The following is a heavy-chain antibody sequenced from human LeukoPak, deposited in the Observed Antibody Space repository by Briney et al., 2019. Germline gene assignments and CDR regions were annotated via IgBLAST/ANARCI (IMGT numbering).Heavy chain of an antibody. J-gene: IGHJ4*02. CDR3: ARDQVDAGSYFAFFDY. D-gene: IGHD1-26*01. CDR2: IYPHSGGT. CDR1: GYTFTGYY. V-gene: IGHV1-2*02. Sequence: APVKVSCKASGYTFTGYYTHWVRQAPGQGPEWMGWIYPHSGGTNYAQKFQGRVTMTRDTSISTAYMELSRLRSDDTAVYYCARDQVDAGSYFAFFDYWGQGTLVTVSS.